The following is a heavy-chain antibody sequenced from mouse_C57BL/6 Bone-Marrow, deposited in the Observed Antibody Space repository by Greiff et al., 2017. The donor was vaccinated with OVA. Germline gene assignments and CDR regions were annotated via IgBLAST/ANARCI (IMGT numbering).Heavy chain of an antibody. V-gene: IGHV1-42*01. CDR3: ARTGLLWGNYPAWFAY. D-gene: IGHD2-1*01. Sequence: VQLKQSGPELVKPGASVKISCKASGYSFTGYYMNWVKQSPEKSLEWIGEINPSTGGTPYNQKFKAKATLTVDKSSSTAYMQLKSLTSEDSAVYYCARTGLLWGNYPAWFAYWGQGTLVTVSA. CDR1: GYSFTGYY. CDR2: INPSTGGT. J-gene: IGHJ3*01.